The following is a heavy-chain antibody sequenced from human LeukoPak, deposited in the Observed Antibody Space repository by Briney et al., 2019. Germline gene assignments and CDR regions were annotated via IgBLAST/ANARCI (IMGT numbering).Heavy chain of an antibody. J-gene: IGHJ5*02. V-gene: IGHV1-8*01. CDR1: GYTFTSYD. Sequence: ASVKVSCKASGYTFTSYDINWGRQATGQGLEWMGWMNPNSGNTGYAQKFQGRVTMTRNTSISTAYMELSSLRSEDTAVYYCARGWVNCSGGSCYSSWFDPWGQGTLVTVSS. CDR2: MNPNSGNT. CDR3: ARGWVNCSGGSCYSSWFDP. D-gene: IGHD2-15*01.